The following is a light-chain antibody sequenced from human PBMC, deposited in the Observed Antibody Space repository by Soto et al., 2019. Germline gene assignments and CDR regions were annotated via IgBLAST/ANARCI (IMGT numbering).Light chain of an antibody. CDR1: QSINSRY. CDR2: GAS. J-gene: IGKJ3*01. Sequence: EIGLTQSPGTLSLSPGERATLSCRASQSINSRYLAWYQQKPGQAPRLLIYGASSRATGIPDRFSGSGSGTDFNLAISRLEPEAFAVYYCQQYGSSPGFTFGPGTKVDIK. CDR3: QQYGSSPGFT. V-gene: IGKV3-20*01.